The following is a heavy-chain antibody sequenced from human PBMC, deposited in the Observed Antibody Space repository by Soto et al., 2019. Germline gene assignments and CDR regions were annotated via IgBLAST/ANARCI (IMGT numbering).Heavy chain of an antibody. V-gene: IGHV1-18*01. CDR2: ISAYNGNT. D-gene: IGHD2-15*01. J-gene: IGHJ6*02. Sequence: QVQLVQSGAEVKKPGASVKVSCKASGYTFTSYGISWVRQAPGQGLEWMGWISAYNGNTNYAQKLQGRVTMTTDTSTSTAYMELRSLRSDDTAVYSCARDRVVVAATYGEDYYYGMYVCGQGTTVTVSS. CDR1: GYTFTSYG. CDR3: ARDRVVVAATYGEDYYYGMYV.